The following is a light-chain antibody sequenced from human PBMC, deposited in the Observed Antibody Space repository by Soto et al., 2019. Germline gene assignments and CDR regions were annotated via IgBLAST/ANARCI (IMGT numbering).Light chain of an antibody. CDR3: HKLNTLPFT. V-gene: IGKV1-9*01. CDR2: EAS. J-gene: IGKJ5*01. Sequence: DIQLTQSPSLLSASIGDRVTITCWASHDISTFLAWYQQKPGKAPKLLIYEASTLQSGVPSRFSASGSGTEFTLPISALLPEDLAVYHVHKLNTLPFTSGQGTRR. CDR1: HDISTF.